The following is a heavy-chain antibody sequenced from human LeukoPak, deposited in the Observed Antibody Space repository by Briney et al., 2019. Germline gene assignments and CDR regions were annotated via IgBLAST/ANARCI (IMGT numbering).Heavy chain of an antibody. CDR1: GGSFSGYY. CDR3: AKVGLVWFLDY. J-gene: IGHJ4*02. V-gene: IGHV3-23*01. CDR2: ISAGGST. Sequence: ETLSLTCAVYGGSFSGYYWSWLRQPPGKGLEWVSAISAGGSTFYADSVKGRFTISRDNSKSTVYLQMNSLRAEDTAVYYCAKVGLVWFLDYWGQGTLVTVSS. D-gene: IGHD3-10*01.